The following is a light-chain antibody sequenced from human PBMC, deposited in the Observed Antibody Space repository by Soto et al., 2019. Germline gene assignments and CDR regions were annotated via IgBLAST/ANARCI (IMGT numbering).Light chain of an antibody. CDR3: RFKNRRNPPDVV. J-gene: IGLJ2*01. Sequence: QSALTQPASVSGSPGQSITISCTGTSSDVGGYNYVSWYQQHPGKAPKLMIYEVSNRPSGVSNRFSGSKSGNTAFLNISGLQVGEEGGYYCRFKNRRNPPDVVFGGGTKLTVL. CDR2: EVS. V-gene: IGLV2-14*01. CDR1: SSDVGGYNY.